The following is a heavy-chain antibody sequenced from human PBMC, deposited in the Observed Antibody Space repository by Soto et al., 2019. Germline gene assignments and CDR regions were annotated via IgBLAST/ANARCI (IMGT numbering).Heavy chain of an antibody. Sequence: ETLSPTCTVSGGSVTNSSYYWCWIRQSPGKGLEWIGSVYYRGRIYSKSSVKSRVTISVDTSKNQFSLNLNSVTASDTAVYFCVSQWSTVIAQAYFDYGGPGALVTVSS. J-gene: IGHJ4*02. D-gene: IGHD2-15*01. V-gene: IGHV4-39*01. CDR1: GGSVTNSSYY. CDR3: VSQWSTVIAQAYFDY. CDR2: VYYRGRI.